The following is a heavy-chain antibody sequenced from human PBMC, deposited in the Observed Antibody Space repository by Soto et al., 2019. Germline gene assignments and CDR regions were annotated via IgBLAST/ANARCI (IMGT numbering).Heavy chain of an antibody. CDR2: ISYDGSNK. Sequence: QVQLVESGGGVVQPGRSLRLSCAASGFTFSSYGMHWVRQAPGKGLEWVAVISYDGSNKYYADSVKGRFTISRDNSKNTLYLQMNSLRAEDTAVYYCAKGRIAAASLGDAFDIWGQGTMVTVSS. D-gene: IGHD6-13*01. J-gene: IGHJ3*02. CDR1: GFTFSSYG. V-gene: IGHV3-30*18. CDR3: AKGRIAAASLGDAFDI.